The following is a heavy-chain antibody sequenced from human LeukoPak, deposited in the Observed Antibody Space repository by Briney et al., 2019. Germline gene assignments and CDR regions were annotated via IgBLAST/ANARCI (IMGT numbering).Heavy chain of an antibody. CDR2: IRSSGSPI. J-gene: IGHJ3*02. D-gene: IGHD3-22*01. V-gene: IGHV3-48*02. CDR3: ARDLEDSSPFGAFDM. Sequence: TGGSLRLSCEASGFTFSSYSMNWVRQAPGKGLEWVAYIRSSGSPIYYADSVRGRFTISRDNARNSLYLQMNSLRDEDTAVYYCARDLEDSSPFGAFDMWGQGTMVTVSS. CDR1: GFTFSSYS.